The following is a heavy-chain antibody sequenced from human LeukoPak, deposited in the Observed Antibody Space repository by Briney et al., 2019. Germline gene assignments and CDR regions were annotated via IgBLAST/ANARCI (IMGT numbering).Heavy chain of an antibody. CDR1: GFTFASHG. D-gene: IGHD5-12*01. CDR2: VTSDGGST. V-gene: IGHV3-64*01. CDR3: ARDRYSGYDSGADY. J-gene: IGHJ4*02. Sequence: PGGSLRLSCAASGFTFASHGLHWVRQAPGKGLEFVSGVTSDGGSTYYANSVKGRFTISRDNSKNTLFLQMGSLRAEDMAVYYCARDRYSGYDSGADYWGQGTLVTVSS.